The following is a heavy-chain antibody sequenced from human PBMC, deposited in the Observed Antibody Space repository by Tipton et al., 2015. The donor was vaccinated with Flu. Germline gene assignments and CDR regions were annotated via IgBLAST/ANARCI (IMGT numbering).Heavy chain of an antibody. V-gene: IGHV3-30*18. CDR1: GFTFSNYG. J-gene: IGHJ4*02. CDR3: AKESISHDYSDVFYS. D-gene: IGHD4-17*01. Sequence: SLRLSCAGSGFTFSNYGMHWVRQAPGKGLEWLALISYDGTNKYYAPSVRGRFSVSRDNSKNTFYLQMNTLRPDDTAVYYCAKESISHDYSDVFYSWGQGTLVTVSS. CDR2: ISYDGTNK.